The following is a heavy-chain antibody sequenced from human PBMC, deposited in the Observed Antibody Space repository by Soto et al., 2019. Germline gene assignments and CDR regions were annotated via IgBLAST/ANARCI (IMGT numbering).Heavy chain of an antibody. CDR3: ARVGEGGSAITCYFDP. CDR1: GGSVRAPDW. J-gene: IGHJ5*02. Sequence: PSETLSLTCALSGGSVRAPDWCNFGRQSRDKRLEGIAEVYVCGHSNYTPSLTSRLSMSIDSSKNQFYLNLNSVTAADTAIYYFARVGEGGSAITCYFDPGGKGTQVTVSS. V-gene: IGHV4-4*02. D-gene: IGHD2-15*01. CDR2: VYVCGHS.